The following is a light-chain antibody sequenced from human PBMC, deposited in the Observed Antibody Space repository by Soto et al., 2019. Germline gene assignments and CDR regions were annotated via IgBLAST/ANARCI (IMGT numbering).Light chain of an antibody. V-gene: IGKV3-20*01. CDR1: QSVSSSY. Sequence: EIELTQSPGTLSLSPGERATLSCRASQSVSSSYLAWYQQKPGQAPRLIIYGASSRANGIPDRFSGSGSGTDLTLTISRLEPEDFAVYYCQQYGSSPQDTFGQGTKVDIK. J-gene: IGKJ1*01. CDR2: GAS. CDR3: QQYGSSPQDT.